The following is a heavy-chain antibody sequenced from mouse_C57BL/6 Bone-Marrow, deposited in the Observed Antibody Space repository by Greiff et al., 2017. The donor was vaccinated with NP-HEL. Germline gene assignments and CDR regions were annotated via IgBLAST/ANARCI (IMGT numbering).Heavy chain of an antibody. J-gene: IGHJ3*01. CDR2: IDPENGDT. CDR1: GFNIKDDY. Sequence: EVQLQQSGAELVRPGASVKLSCTASGFNIKDDYMHWVKQRPEQGLEWIGWIDPENGDTEYASKFQGKATITADTSSNTAYLQLSSLTSEDTAVYYCTTDSSGYDFFAYWGQGTLVTVSA. D-gene: IGHD3-2*02. CDR3: TTDSSGYDFFAY. V-gene: IGHV14-4*01.